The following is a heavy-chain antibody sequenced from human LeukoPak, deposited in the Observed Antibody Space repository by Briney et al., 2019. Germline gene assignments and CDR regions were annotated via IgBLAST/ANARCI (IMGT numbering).Heavy chain of an antibody. CDR3: AGPGIAAAGQYFDY. Sequence: SETLSLTCAVYGGSFSGYYWSWIRQPPGKGLEWIGEINHSGSTNYNPSLKSRVTISVDTSKNQFSLKLCSVTAADTAVYYCAGPGIAAAGQYFDYWGQGTLVTVSS. D-gene: IGHD6-13*01. V-gene: IGHV4-34*01. J-gene: IGHJ4*02. CDR1: GGSFSGYY. CDR2: INHSGST.